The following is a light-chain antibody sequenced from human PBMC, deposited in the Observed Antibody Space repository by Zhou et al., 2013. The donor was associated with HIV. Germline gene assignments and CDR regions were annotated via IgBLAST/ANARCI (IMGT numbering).Light chain of an antibody. CDR2: AAS. J-gene: IGKJ4*01. CDR1: QSVGTA. CDR3: QQSYIAPLT. Sequence: DIQMTQSPSSLSASVGDRVTLTCRASQSVGTALYWYQQRPGEAPKLLISAASSLQSGVPSRFSASGSGTEFTLTISSLQPEDFATYYCQQSYIAPLTFGGGAKVEIK. V-gene: IGKV1-39*01.